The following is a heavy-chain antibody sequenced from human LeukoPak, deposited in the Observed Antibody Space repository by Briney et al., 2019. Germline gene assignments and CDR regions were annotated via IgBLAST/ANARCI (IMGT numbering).Heavy chain of an antibody. CDR2: IYSGGST. J-gene: IGHJ2*01. D-gene: IGHD6-19*01. V-gene: IGHV3-53*01. CDR3: ATEAGAAPDWYFDL. Sequence: GGSLRLSCAASGFTVSNNYMSWVRQAPGKGLEWVSIIYSGGSTYYADSVKGRFTISRDNAKNTVYLQMNSLRAEDTAVYYCATEAGAAPDWYFDLWGRGTLVTVSS. CDR1: GFTVSNNY.